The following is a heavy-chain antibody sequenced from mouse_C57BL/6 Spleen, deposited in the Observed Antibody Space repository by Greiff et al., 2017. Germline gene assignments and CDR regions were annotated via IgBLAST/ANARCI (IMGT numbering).Heavy chain of an antibody. CDR3: AREGDDYDEDAMDY. CDR2: IYPGSGNT. J-gene: IGHJ4*01. Sequence: QVQLQQSGAELVRPGASVKLSCKASGYTFTDYYINWVKQRPGQGLEWIARIYPGSGNTYYNEKFKGKATLTAEKSSSTAYMQLSSLTSEDSAVYFCAREGDDYDEDAMDYWGQGTSVTVSS. CDR1: GYTFTDYY. D-gene: IGHD2-4*01. V-gene: IGHV1-76*01.